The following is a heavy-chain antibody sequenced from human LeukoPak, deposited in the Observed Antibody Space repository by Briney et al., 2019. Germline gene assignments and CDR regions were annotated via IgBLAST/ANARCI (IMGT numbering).Heavy chain of an antibody. Sequence: GGSLRLSCAASGFTFSSYWMHWVRQAPGKGLVWVSRINSDGSSTSCADSVKGRFTISRDNAKNTLYLQMNSLRAEDTAVYYCASDTDDILTGYYTGSLDYWGQGTLVTVSS. J-gene: IGHJ4*02. CDR2: INSDGSST. D-gene: IGHD3-9*01. CDR3: ASDTDDILTGYYTGSLDY. V-gene: IGHV3-74*01. CDR1: GFTFSSYW.